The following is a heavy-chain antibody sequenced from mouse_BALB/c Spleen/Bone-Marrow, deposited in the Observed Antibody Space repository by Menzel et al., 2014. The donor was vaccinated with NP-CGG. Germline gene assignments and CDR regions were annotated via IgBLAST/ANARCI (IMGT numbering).Heavy chain of an antibody. J-gene: IGHJ1*01. CDR1: GFDFSRYW. CDR3: ALLGNYEYFDV. V-gene: IGHV4-1*02. CDR2: INPDSSTI. Sequence: EVKLMESGGGLVQPGGSLKLSCAASGFDFSRYWMSWVRQAPGKGLEWIGEINPDSSTINYTPSLKDKFIISRDNAKNTLYLQISKVRYEDTALYYCALLGNYEYFDVWGAGTTVTVSS. D-gene: IGHD2-1*01.